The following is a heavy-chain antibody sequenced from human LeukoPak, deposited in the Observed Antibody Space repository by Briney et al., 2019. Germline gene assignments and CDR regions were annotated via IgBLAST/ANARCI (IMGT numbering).Heavy chain of an antibody. CDR1: GFTFSGYI. J-gene: IGHJ4*02. CDR2: ISYDGANE. CDR3: ARDGFTMIGYSRAYYFDY. Sequence: GGSLRLSCAASGFTFSGYIMHWVRQAPGKGLEWVAGISYDGANEGYAESVKGRFAISRDNSKNTVYLQMSSLSSEDTATYYCARDGFTMIGYSRAYYFDYWGQGTLVTVSS. D-gene: IGHD3-22*01. V-gene: IGHV3-30*09.